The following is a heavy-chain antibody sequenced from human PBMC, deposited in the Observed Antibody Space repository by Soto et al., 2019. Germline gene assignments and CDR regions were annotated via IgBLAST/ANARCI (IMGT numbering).Heavy chain of an antibody. Sequence: VQLVESGGGVVQPGRSLRLSCAASGFTFSNYAIHWVRQAPGKGLEWVAVISYDGSNKFYADSVRGRFTISRDNSKNTVNLQMNSLRAEDTAVYYCARVSGGYYYYGMDVWGQGTTVTVSS. CDR3: ARVSGGYYYYGMDV. D-gene: IGHD5-12*01. CDR1: GFTFSNYA. J-gene: IGHJ6*02. CDR2: ISYDGSNK. V-gene: IGHV3-30-3*01.